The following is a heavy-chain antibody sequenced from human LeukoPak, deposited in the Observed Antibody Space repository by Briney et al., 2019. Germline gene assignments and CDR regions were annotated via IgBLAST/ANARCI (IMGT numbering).Heavy chain of an antibody. CDR2: TSYSGST. CDR1: GGSISSYY. Sequence: PSETLSLTCTVSGGSISSYYWSWIRQPPGKRLEWIGYTSYSGSTDYNPSLKSRVTMSVDTSKNQFSLKLSSVTAVDTAVYYCGRRTYYDTLTGYTYWYFDLWGRGTLVTVSS. CDR3: GRRTYYDTLTGYTYWYFDL. D-gene: IGHD3-9*01. V-gene: IGHV4-59*01. J-gene: IGHJ2*01.